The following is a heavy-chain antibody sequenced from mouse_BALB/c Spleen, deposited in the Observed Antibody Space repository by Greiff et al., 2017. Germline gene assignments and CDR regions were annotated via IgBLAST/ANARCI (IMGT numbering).Heavy chain of an antibody. D-gene: IGHD1-1*01. CDR1: GYSITSDYA. V-gene: IGHV3-2*02. J-gene: IGHJ3*01. CDR3: ANYYGSSSSAY. Sequence: EVKLMESGPGLVKPSQSLSLTCTVTGYSITSDYAWNWIRQFPGNKLEWMGYISYSGSTSYNPSLKSRISITRDTSKNQFFLQLNSVTTEDTATYYCANYYGSSSSAYWGQGTLVTVSA. CDR2: ISYSGST.